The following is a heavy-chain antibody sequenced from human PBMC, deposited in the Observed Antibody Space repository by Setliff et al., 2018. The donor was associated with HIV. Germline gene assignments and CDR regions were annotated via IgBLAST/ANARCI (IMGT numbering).Heavy chain of an antibody. CDR2: ISTYSDET. Sequence: ASVKVSCKPSGYTFTTYGLSWVRQAPGQGLEWMGWISTYSDETSSSQNLQGRLTMTRNTSISTAYMELSSLRSEDTAVYYCARMLGTSWWGAYYYYGMDVWGQGTTVTVSS. J-gene: IGHJ6*02. D-gene: IGHD2-2*01. V-gene: IGHV1-18*01. CDR1: GYTFTTYG. CDR3: ARMLGTSWWGAYYYYGMDV.